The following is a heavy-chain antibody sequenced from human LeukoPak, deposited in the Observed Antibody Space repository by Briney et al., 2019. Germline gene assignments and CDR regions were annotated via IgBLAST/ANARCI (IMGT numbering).Heavy chain of an antibody. CDR1: GFTFNEYG. CDR3: ARDLTRVAAVQPPEFDH. V-gene: IGHV3-20*04. CDR2: INWKGDI. Sequence: VGSLRLSCAASGFTFNEYGMSWVRQLPGKGLEWVSGINWKGDIGYADSVEGRFTISRDNAKNSLYLQMNSLRVEDTALYYCARDLTRVAAVQPPEFDHRGQGTLVTVSS. J-gene: IGHJ4*02. D-gene: IGHD6-13*01.